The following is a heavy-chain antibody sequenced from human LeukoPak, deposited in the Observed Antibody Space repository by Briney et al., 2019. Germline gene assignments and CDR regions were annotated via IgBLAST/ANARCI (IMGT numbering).Heavy chain of an antibody. J-gene: IGHJ5*02. CDR1: GGSFSGYY. CDR3: ARDHRGDDSYGGRNWFDP. CDR2: IYYSGST. V-gene: IGHV4-59*01. Sequence: PSETLSLTCAVYGGSFSGYYWSWIRQPPGKGLEWIGYIYYSGSTNYNPSLKSRVTISVDTSKNQFSLKLSSVTAADTAVYYCARDHRGDDSYGGRNWFDPWGQGTLVTVSS. D-gene: IGHD5-18*01.